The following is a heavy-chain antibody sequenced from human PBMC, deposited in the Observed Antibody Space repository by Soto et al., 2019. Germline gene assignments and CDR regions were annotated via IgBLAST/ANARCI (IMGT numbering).Heavy chain of an antibody. CDR2: VSASGSIT. CDR1: GFRFSNYD. J-gene: IGHJ4*02. Sequence: ESGGGLVQPGGSLRLSCEASGFRFSNYDMSWVRQAPGKGLEWVSGVSASGSITSYADSAKGRFTISRDNAKNSMFLQMNSLRAEDTAVYFCAKGDCSGGRCYRGFDYWGQGTLVTVSA. D-gene: IGHD2-15*01. V-gene: IGHV3-23*01. CDR3: AKGDCSGGRCYRGFDY.